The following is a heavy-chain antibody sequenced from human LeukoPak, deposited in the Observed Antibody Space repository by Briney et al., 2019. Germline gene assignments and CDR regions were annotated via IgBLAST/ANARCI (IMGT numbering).Heavy chain of an antibody. J-gene: IGHJ4*02. D-gene: IGHD3-16*01. Sequence: ASVKVSCKASGYTFTDHYMNWVRHAPGHGLEWMGVLNPSAGSASYAQKFQGRVTMTRDTSTSTVYMELSSLTSEDTAVYYCARDPGHLGEERWGQGTLVTVSS. CDR1: GYTFTDHY. V-gene: IGHV1-46*01. CDR2: LNPSAGSA. CDR3: ARDPGHLGEER.